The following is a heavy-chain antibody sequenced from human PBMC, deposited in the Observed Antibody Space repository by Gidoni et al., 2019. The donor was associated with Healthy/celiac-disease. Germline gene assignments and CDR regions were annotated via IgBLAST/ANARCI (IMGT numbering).Heavy chain of an antibody. Sequence: EVQLVESGGGLVQPGGSLRLSCAASGFTFSRSWMSWVRQAPGKGLEWVANIKQDGSEKYYVDSVKGRFTISRDNAKNSLYLQMNSLRAEDTAVYYCARDSQGYGGNPYYFDYWGQGTLVTVSS. V-gene: IGHV3-7*01. D-gene: IGHD2-15*01. CDR3: ARDSQGYGGNPYYFDY. CDR2: IKQDGSEK. J-gene: IGHJ4*02. CDR1: GFTFSRSW.